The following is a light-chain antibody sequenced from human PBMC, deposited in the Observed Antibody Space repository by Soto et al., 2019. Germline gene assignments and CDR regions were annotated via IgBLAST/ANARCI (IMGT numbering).Light chain of an antibody. J-gene: IGKJ3*01. V-gene: IGKV1-5*01. CDR2: DVS. Sequence: DIQMTQSPSSLSASVGDSVTITCRASQSISGWLAWYQQKPGKAPKLLIFDVSTLESGVPSRFSGNGSGTEFTLTISSLQPDDFATYYCQHYNTYSTFTFGPGTKVDIK. CDR1: QSISGW. CDR3: QHYNTYSTFT.